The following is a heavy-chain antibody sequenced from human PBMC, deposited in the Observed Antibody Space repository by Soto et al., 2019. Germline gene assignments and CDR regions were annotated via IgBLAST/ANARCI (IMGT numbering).Heavy chain of an antibody. V-gene: IGHV4-30-2*01. CDR1: GGSISSGGYS. J-gene: IGHJ5*02. Sequence: QLQLQESGSGLVKPSQTLSLTCAVSGGSISSGGYSWSWIRQPPGKGLEWIGYIYHSGSTYYNPSLKSRVTRSVDRSKNQFYLKMSSVTAADTAVYYCVRVPGDFWSGYYSWFDPWGQGTLVTVSS. CDR3: VRVPGDFWSGYYSWFDP. CDR2: IYHSGST. D-gene: IGHD3-3*01.